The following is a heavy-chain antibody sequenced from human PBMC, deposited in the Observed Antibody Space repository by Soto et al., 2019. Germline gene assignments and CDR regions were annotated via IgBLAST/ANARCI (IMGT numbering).Heavy chain of an antibody. V-gene: IGHV2-5*02. Sequence: ESGPTLVNPTQTLTLTCTFSGFSLSTSGVHVGWIRQPPGKALEWLGIICWDDDKRYSASLKRRLTITKGTSKNQVVLTMTNMDPVDTATYYCGQRGNRYGYVDYWGQGILVTVSS. CDR3: GQRGNRYGYVDY. D-gene: IGHD5-18*01. J-gene: IGHJ4*02. CDR2: ICWDDDK. CDR1: GFSLSTSGVH.